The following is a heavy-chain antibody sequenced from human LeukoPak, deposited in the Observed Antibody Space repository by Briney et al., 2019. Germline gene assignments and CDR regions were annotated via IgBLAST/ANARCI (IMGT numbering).Heavy chain of an antibody. J-gene: IGHJ4*02. D-gene: IGHD3-10*01. Sequence: GRSLRLSCAASGFTFSSYGMHWVRQAPGKGLEWVAVISYDGSNKYYADSVKGRFTISRDNSNNTLYLQMNSLRAEDTAVYYCTRSFHYYGLGSYSDHWGQGTLVTVSS. CDR2: ISYDGSNK. CDR1: GFTFSSYG. CDR3: TRSFHYYGLGSYSDH. V-gene: IGHV3-30*03.